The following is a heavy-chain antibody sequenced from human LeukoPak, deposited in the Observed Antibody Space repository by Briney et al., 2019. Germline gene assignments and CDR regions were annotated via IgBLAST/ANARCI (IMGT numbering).Heavy chain of an antibody. V-gene: IGHV1-2*02. CDR1: GYTFTGYY. J-gene: IGHJ4*02. Sequence: ASVKVSCKASGYTFTGYYMHWVRQAPGQGLEWMGWINPNSGGTNYAQKFQGRVTMTRDTSISTAYMEPSRLRSDDTAVYYCARGTPTRLRYFDWLVPFDYWGQGTLVTVSS. CDR2: INPNSGGT. CDR3: ARGTPTRLRYFDWLVPFDY. D-gene: IGHD3-9*01.